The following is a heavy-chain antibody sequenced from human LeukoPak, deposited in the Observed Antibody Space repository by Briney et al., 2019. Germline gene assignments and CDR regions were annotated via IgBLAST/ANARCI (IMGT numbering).Heavy chain of an antibody. V-gene: IGHV1-46*01. CDR1: GYTFTSYY. D-gene: IGHD5-24*01. CDR2: INPSGGST. Sequence: ASVKVSCKASGYTFTSYYIHWVRQAPGQGLEWMGIINPSGGSTSYGQKFQGRVTVTRDMSTTTVYMELSSLRSEDTAVYYCARDNAPIPETVLYRDPYDFYFDYWGQGTLVTVSS. CDR3: ARDNAPIPETVLYRDPYDFYFDY. J-gene: IGHJ4*02.